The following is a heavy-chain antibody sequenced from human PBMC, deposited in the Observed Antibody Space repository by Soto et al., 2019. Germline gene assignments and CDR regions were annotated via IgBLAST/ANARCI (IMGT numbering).Heavy chain of an antibody. V-gene: IGHV3-30*18. CDR2: ISYDGSDK. J-gene: IGHJ4*02. CDR1: GFTFSSYG. Sequence: QVQLVESGGGVVQPGRSLRVSCAASGFTFSSYGMNWVRQAPGKGLEWVAIISYDGSDKYYADSVKGRFTISRDNSKNTLYLQMNSLRGEDTGVYYCAKNPGSYAGGLEGYFDYWGQGTLVTVSS. CDR3: AKNPGSYAGGLEGYFDY. D-gene: IGHD3-16*01.